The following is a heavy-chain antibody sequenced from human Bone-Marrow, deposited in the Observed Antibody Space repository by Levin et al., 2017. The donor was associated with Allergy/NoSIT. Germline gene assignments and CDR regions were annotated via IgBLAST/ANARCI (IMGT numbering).Heavy chain of an antibody. CDR3: ATDKGVYYSMDV. V-gene: IGHV4-4*07. CDR2: ISTSGDT. J-gene: IGHJ6*02. D-gene: IGHD5/OR15-5a*01. Sequence: SETLSLTCTVSGASITSFYWTWIRQPAGKGLEWIGRISTSGDTYFNPSLKSRVTMSTDTSKNLFSLRLTSVTAADTAVYYCATDKGVYYSMDVWGQGTTVTVSS. CDR1: GASITSFY.